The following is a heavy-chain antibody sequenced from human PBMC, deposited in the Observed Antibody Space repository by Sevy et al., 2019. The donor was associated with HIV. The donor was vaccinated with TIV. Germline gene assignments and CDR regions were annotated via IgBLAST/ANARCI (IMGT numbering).Heavy chain of an antibody. CDR3: ARGGRYSSGWYD. Sequence: SETLSLTCTVSGGSISSYYWSWIRQPPGKGLEWIGYIYYSGSTNYNPSLKSRVTISVDTSKNQFFLKLSSVTAADTAVYYCARGGRYSSGWYDWGQGTLVTVSS. CDR1: GGSISSYY. J-gene: IGHJ4*02. CDR2: IYYSGST. D-gene: IGHD6-19*01. V-gene: IGHV4-59*01.